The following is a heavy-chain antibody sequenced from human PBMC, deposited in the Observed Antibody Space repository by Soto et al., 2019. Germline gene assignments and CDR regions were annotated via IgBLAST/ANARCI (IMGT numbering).Heavy chain of an antibody. D-gene: IGHD6-6*01. CDR1: GGSISSYY. CDR3: AREPTEKSIAAPFDP. CDR2: IYYSGST. J-gene: IGHJ5*02. V-gene: IGHV4-59*01. Sequence: PSETLSLTCTVSGGSISSYYWSWIRQPPGKGLEWIGHIYYSGSTNYNPSLKSRVTISVDTSKNQFSLKLSSVTAADTAVYYCAREPTEKSIAAPFDPWGQGTLVTVSS.